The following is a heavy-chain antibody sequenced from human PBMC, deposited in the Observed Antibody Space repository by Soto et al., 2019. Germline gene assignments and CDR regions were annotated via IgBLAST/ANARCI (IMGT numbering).Heavy chain of an antibody. D-gene: IGHD2-15*01. J-gene: IGHJ4*02. Sequence: QVQLQESGAGLVKPSQTLSLTCTVSGGSISSGGYYWSWIRQHPGKGLEWIGYIYYSGSTYYNPSLKSRVTISVDTSKNQFSLKLSSVTAADTAVYYCVRDRGDCSGGSCYAFDYWGQGTLVTVSS. CDR1: GGSISSGGYY. CDR3: VRDRGDCSGGSCYAFDY. CDR2: IYYSGST. V-gene: IGHV4-31*03.